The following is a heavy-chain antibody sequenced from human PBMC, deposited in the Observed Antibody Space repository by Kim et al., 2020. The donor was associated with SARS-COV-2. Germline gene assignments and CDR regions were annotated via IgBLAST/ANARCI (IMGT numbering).Heavy chain of an antibody. D-gene: IGHD3-22*01. CDR2: ST. V-gene: IGHV1-46*01. J-gene: IGHJ4*02. Sequence: STSYAQKFQGRVTMTRDTSTSTVYMELSSLRSEDTAVYYCARAIDSSGDYWGQGTLVTVSS. CDR3: ARAIDSSGDY.